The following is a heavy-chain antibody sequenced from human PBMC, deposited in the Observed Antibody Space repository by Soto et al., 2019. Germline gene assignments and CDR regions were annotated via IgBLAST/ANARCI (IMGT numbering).Heavy chain of an antibody. V-gene: IGHV1-69*06. CDR2: IIPIFGTA. J-gene: IGHJ6*02. Sequence: SVKVSCKASGGTFSSYAISWVRQVPGQGLEWMGGIIPIFGTANYAQKFQGRVTITADKSTSTAYMELSSLRSEDTAVYYCASGSGSYRVYYYYGMDVWGQGTTVTVSS. CDR3: ASGSGSYRVYYYYGMDV. D-gene: IGHD3-10*01. CDR1: GGTFSSYA.